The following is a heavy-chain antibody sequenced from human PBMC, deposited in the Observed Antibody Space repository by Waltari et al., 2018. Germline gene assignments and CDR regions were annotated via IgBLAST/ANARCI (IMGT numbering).Heavy chain of an antibody. Sequence: QVQLQESGPGLVKPSETLSLTCAVSGHSISSDYYWGWIRQPPGKGLEFIGYISGRSGTTYYNPSLKSRVTISKDTSKNQFSLNLSSVTAADTAVYFCARSRWIQLFYFDYWGQGVLFTVSS. CDR1: GHSISSDYY. J-gene: IGHJ4*02. CDR3: ARSRWIQLFYFDY. D-gene: IGHD5-18*01. CDR2: ISGRSGTT. V-gene: IGHV4-38-2*01.